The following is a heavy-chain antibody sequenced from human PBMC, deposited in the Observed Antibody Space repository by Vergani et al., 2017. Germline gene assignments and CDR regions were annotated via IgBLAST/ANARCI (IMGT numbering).Heavy chain of an antibody. Sequence: QVQLQESGPGLVKPSETLSLTCTVSGGSISSYYWSWIRQPPGKGLEWIGYIYYSGSTNYNPSLKSRVTISVDTSKNQFSLKLSSVTAADTAVYYCARVGGYYDRSGYYYAAGSFDYWGQGTLVTVSS. J-gene: IGHJ4*02. CDR1: GGSISSYY. CDR2: IYYSGST. CDR3: ARVGGYYDRSGYYYAAGSFDY. V-gene: IGHV4-59*01. D-gene: IGHD3-22*01.